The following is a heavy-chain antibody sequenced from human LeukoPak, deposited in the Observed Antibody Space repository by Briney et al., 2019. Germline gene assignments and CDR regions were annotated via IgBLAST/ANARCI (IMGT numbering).Heavy chain of an antibody. V-gene: IGHV1-3*04. CDR1: GYTFTNYA. J-gene: IGHJ6*02. D-gene: IGHD6-13*01. Sequence: ASVKVSCKASGYTFTNYAMHWVRQAPGQRLEWMGWVSTDNDNTKYSQTFQGRVTIIRATSASTAYMELSSLRSEDTAVYYCASDLGRAAAGYSYNYYGMDVWGQGTTVTVSS. CDR2: VSTDNDNT. CDR3: ASDLGRAAAGYSYNYYGMDV.